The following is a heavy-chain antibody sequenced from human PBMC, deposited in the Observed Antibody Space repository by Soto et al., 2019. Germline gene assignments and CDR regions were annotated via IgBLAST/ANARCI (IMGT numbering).Heavy chain of an antibody. CDR3: ARRKERSGPYYLDY. V-gene: IGHV5-51*01. CDR2: IFPRDFDT. D-gene: IGHD6-25*01. Sequence: PGESLKISCQSSGYTFSSYWIAWVRQMPGKGLEWMGIIFPRDFDTRYSPSFRGRVTMTRNTSITTAYMELSSLRSEDTAVYFCARRKERSGPYYLDYWGQGTLVTVSS. CDR1: GYTFSSYW. J-gene: IGHJ4*02.